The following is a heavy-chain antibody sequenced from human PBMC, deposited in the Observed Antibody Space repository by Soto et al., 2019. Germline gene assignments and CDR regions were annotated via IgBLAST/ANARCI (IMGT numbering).Heavy chain of an antibody. CDR3: TKEKSVINSGFGAFDI. V-gene: IGHV3-48*03. Sequence: EVQLVESGGGLVQPGGSLRLSCAASGFTVSSYEMDWVRQAPGKGLEWVAYISISGGTIYYGDSVEGRFTISRDNADKSLYLRMNSLRAEDTAVYYCTKEKSVINSGFGAFDIWGRGTVVTVSS. CDR1: GFTVSSYE. CDR2: ISISGGTI. D-gene: IGHD5-12*01. J-gene: IGHJ3*02.